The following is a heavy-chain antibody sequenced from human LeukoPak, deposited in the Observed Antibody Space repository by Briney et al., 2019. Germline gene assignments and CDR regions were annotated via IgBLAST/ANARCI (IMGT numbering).Heavy chain of an antibody. Sequence: GASVKVSCKASGSTFTSYGISWVRQAPGQGLEWMGWTSAYNGNTIYAQTLPGRVTMTTDTSTSTAYMELRSLRSDDTAVYYCARDDSRSGSSGWYRHYYYYYGMDVWGQGTTVTVSS. CDR2: TSAYNGNT. D-gene: IGHD6-19*01. CDR1: GSTFTSYG. CDR3: ARDDSRSGSSGWYRHYYYYYGMDV. V-gene: IGHV1-18*01. J-gene: IGHJ6*02.